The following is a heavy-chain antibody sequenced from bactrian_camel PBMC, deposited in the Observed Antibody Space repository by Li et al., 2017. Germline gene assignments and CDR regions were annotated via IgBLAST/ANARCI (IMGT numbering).Heavy chain of an antibody. J-gene: IGHJ4*01. V-gene: IGHV3S1*01. CDR3: ATSTHWGKWAIPSFAEY. CDR1: GGTYSSYRSYR. D-gene: IGHD5*01. Sequence: HVQLVESGGGSVKAGESLKLSCVAFGGTYSSYRSYRMAWFRQAPGKGREGVAAVSSGNFNWQYADFVKGRFTISREGPTIYLQMNNLEPDDTAVYYCATSTHWGKWAIPSFAEYWGHGTQV. CDR2: VSSGNFNW.